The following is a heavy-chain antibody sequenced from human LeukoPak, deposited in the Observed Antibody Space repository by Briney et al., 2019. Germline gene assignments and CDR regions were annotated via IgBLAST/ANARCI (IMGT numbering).Heavy chain of an antibody. Sequence: NPGGSLRLSVAASGSTFITFTRNGFPQAPGRGWEWVSSISSSSSYIYYADSVKGRFTISRDNAKSSLYLQMNSLRAEDTAVYYCARDRGWFDPWGQGTLVTVSS. J-gene: IGHJ5*02. V-gene: IGHV3-21*01. CDR1: GSTFITFT. CDR2: ISSSSSYI. CDR3: ARDRGWFDP.